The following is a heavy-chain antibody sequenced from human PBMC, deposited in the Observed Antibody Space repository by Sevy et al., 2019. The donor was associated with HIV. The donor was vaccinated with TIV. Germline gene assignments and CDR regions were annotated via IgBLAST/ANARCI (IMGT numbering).Heavy chain of an antibody. CDR2: INHSGIT. Sequence: SETLSLTCAVSGGSLNDYTWSWIRQPPGKGLEWIGEINHSGITKYSPSLKSRVTISLDTSENHFSLNLSSVTAADTAMYYCARSSYDIWSGYYFDFWGQRALVTISS. CDR1: GGSLNDYT. CDR3: ARSSYDIWSGYYFDF. J-gene: IGHJ4*02. D-gene: IGHD3-3*01. V-gene: IGHV4-34*01.